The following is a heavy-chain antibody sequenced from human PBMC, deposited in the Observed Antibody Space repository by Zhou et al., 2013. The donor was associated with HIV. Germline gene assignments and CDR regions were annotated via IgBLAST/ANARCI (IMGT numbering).Heavy chain of an antibody. CDR1: GFTFSSYS. J-gene: IGHJ4*02. Sequence: EVQLVESGGGLVKPGGSLRLSCAASGFTFSSYSMNWVRQAPGKGLEWVSSISGSSSFIYYADSVKGRFTISRDNAKNSLYLQMNSLRAEDTAVYYCARDPPPPVQLPDYWGQGTLVHRLL. V-gene: IGHV3-21*01. D-gene: IGHD1-1*01. CDR3: ARDPPPPVQLPDY. CDR2: ISGSSSFI.